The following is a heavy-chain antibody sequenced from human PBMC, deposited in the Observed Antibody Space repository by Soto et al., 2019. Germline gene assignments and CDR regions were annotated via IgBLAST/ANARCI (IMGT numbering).Heavy chain of an antibody. CDR1: GYGFTIYG. CDR2: ISPYSGNT. CDR3: AREMWTRSGPQNFFDY. D-gene: IGHD6-25*01. J-gene: IGHJ4*02. Sequence: GASVKVSCTASGYGFTIYGISCVRQAPGQGLEWMGWISPYSGNTGYPENLQGRVTMTTDTSTSTAYMELRSLRSDDTAVYYCAREMWTRSGPQNFFDYWGQGALVTVSS. V-gene: IGHV1-18*01.